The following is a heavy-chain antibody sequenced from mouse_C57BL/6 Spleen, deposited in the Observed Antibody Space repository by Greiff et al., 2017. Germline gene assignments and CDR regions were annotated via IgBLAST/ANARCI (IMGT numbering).Heavy chain of an antibody. CDR2: IHPNSGST. Sequence: VKLQQPGAELVKPGASVKLSCKASGYTFTSYWMHWVKQRPGQGLEWIGMIHPNSGSTNYNEKFKSKATLTVDKSSSTAYMQLSSLTSEDSAVYYCARGGYYGLLYYAMDYWGQGTSVTVSS. D-gene: IGHD1-2*01. CDR3: ARGGYYGLLYYAMDY. CDR1: GYTFTSYW. V-gene: IGHV1-64*01. J-gene: IGHJ4*01.